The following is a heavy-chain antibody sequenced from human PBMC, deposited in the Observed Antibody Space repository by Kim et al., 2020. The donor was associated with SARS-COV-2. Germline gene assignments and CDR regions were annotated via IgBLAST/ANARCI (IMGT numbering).Heavy chain of an antibody. D-gene: IGHD6-19*01. CDR3: AKFGRWDSSGCYMAH. V-gene: IGHV3-23*01. CDR1: GFTFNTYA. Sequence: GGSLRLSCAASGFTFNTYAMNWVRQAPGKGLEWVSAISRSGDSIYYADSVKGRFTISRDNSKNTLYLQMNSLRVEDTAVYYCAKFGRWDSSGCYMAHWGQGTLVTVSS. J-gene: IGHJ4*02. CDR2: ISRSGDSI.